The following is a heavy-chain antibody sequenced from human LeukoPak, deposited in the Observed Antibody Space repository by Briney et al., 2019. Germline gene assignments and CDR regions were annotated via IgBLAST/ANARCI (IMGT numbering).Heavy chain of an antibody. D-gene: IGHD1/OR15-1a*01. V-gene: IGHV4-39*07. Sequence: PSETLSLTCTVSGGSISTSDYYWGWIRQPPGQGLEWIGNIYYSGSTYYNPSLKSRVTISVDTSKNQFSLKLNSVTAADTAVYYCARVAAPITTGIFYYFDYWGQGTLVTVSS. CDR1: GGSISTSDYY. CDR3: ARVAAPITTGIFYYFDY. J-gene: IGHJ4*02. CDR2: IYYSGST.